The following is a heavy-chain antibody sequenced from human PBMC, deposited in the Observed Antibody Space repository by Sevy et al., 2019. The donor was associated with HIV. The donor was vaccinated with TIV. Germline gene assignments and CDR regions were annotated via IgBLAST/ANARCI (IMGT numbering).Heavy chain of an antibody. V-gene: IGHV3-23*01. CDR2: ISGSGGSS. J-gene: IGHJ4*02. CDR3: AKEKVSYYYDSSGYYDY. D-gene: IGHD3-22*01. Sequence: GGSLRLSCAASGFTISRYAMSWVRQAPGKGLEWVSAISGSGGSSYYADSVKGRFTISRDNSKNTLYLQMNSLRAEDTAVYYCAKEKVSYYYDSSGYYDYWGQGTLVTVSS. CDR1: GFTISRYA.